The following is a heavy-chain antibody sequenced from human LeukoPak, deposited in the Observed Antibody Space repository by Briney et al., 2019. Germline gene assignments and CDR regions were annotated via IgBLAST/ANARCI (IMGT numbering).Heavy chain of an antibody. CDR1: GYTFTSSG. Sequence: RASVTVSCKASGYTFTSSGINWVRQAPGEGLEWMGWMNPNSGNTGCVQKFQGRVTMTRDTSISTAYMELSSLTSEDTAVYYCARGVTYCSSTSCYTLDYWGQGTLVTVSS. CDR2: MNPNSGNT. CDR3: ARGVTYCSSTSCYTLDY. D-gene: IGHD2-2*02. J-gene: IGHJ4*02. V-gene: IGHV1-8*01.